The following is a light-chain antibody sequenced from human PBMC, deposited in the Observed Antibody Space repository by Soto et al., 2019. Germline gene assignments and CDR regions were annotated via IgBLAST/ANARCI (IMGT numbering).Light chain of an antibody. J-gene: IGKJ5*01. CDR3: QQRANWPIA. CDR2: DAS. Sequence: EIVLTQSPDTLSLSPGERATISCRASQSISSYLTWYQQKPGQAPRLLIYDASERATGIPARFSGGGSETDFTLTISSLEPEDFGVYYCQQRANWPIAFGQGTRLEIK. CDR1: QSISSY. V-gene: IGKV3-11*01.